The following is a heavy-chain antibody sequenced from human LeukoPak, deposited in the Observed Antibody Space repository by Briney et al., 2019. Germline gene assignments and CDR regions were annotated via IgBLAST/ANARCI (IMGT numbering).Heavy chain of an antibody. CDR3: AREAPDCGGDCYSGHFQH. CDR1: GCTFSSYA. V-gene: IGHV1-69*04. J-gene: IGHJ1*01. Sequence: ASVKVSCKASGCTFSSYAISWVRQAPGQGLEWMGRIIPIIGIANYAQKFQGRVTITADKSTSTAYMELSSLRSEDTAVYYCAREAPDCGGDCYSGHFQHWGQGTLVTVSS. CDR2: IIPIIGIA. D-gene: IGHD2-21*02.